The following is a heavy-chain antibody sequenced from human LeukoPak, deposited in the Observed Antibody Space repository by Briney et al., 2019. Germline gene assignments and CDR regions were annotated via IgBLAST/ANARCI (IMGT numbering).Heavy chain of an antibody. CDR2: ISYSSSTI. V-gene: IGHV3-48*04. Sequence: PGGSLRLSCAASGFTFSSYGMSWGRQAPGKGLEWVSYISYSSSTIYYADSVKGRFTISRDNAKNSLYLQMNSLRAEDTALYYCAKGGPRYDYVWGSYRWGFDYWGQGTLVTVSS. CDR1: GFTFSSYG. CDR3: AKGGPRYDYVWGSYRWGFDY. J-gene: IGHJ4*02. D-gene: IGHD3-16*02.